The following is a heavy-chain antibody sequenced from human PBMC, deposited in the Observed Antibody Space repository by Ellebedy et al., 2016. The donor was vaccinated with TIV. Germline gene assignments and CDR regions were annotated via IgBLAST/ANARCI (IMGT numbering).Heavy chain of an antibody. CDR3: ARGRGGSYSIPFDY. V-gene: IGHV4-34*01. CDR1: GGSFNRYY. D-gene: IGHD1-26*01. Sequence: SQTLSLTCXVYGGSFNRYYWSWIRQPPGKGLEWIGEINHHGSTNYNPSLKSRVTISVDTSKNQFSLKLSSVTAADTAVYYCARGRGGSYSIPFDYWGQGTLVTVSS. CDR2: INHHGST. J-gene: IGHJ4*02.